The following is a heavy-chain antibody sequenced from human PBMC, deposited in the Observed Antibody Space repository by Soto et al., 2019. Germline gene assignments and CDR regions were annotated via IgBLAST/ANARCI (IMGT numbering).Heavy chain of an antibody. V-gene: IGHV3-74*01. Sequence: EVQLVESGGGLVQPGGSLRLSCAASGFTFSSYWMHWVRQAPGKGLVWVSRINSDGSSTSYADSVKGRFTISRDNAKNTLYLQMNSLRAGDTAVYYCARVDVWEGDAFDIWGQGTMVTVSS. CDR2: INSDGSST. CDR1: GFTFSSYW. J-gene: IGHJ3*02. CDR3: ARVDVWEGDAFDI. D-gene: IGHD1-26*01.